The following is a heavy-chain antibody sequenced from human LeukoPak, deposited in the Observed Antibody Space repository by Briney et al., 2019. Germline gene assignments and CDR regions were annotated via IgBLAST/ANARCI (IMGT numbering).Heavy chain of an antibody. CDR3: ARGNWSYEAFDI. CDR1: GYTFTGYY. D-gene: IGHD1-7*01. V-gene: IGHV1-2*02. CDR2: INPNSGGT. J-gene: IGHJ3*02. Sequence: ASVKVSCTASGYTFTGYYMNWVRQAPGPRLGWMGWINPNSGGTNYTQKCQGRVIMTRDTSISTAYMELSWLRSDDTAVYYCARGNWSYEAFDIWGQGTMVTVSS.